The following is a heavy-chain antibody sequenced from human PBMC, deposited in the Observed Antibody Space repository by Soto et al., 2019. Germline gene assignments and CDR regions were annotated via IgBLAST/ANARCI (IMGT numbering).Heavy chain of an antibody. CDR2: ISGSGGST. J-gene: IGHJ4*02. Sequence: PGGSLRLSCAASGFSFSTYAIAWVRQAPGKGLEWVSTISGSGGSTYYTDSVKGRFTISRDNSKNTLHLQMNSLRAEDTALYYCAKGRTSVAFYFDYWGQGTLVTVSS. CDR3: AKGRTSVAFYFDY. D-gene: IGHD2-15*01. CDR1: GFSFSTYA. V-gene: IGHV3-23*01.